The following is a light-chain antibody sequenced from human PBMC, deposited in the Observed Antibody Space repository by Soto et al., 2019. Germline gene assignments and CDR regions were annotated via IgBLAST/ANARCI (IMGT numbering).Light chain of an antibody. CDR1: HDVSRN. Sequence: DIQMTQSPSSLSASVGDRVTIACQSSHDVSRNLNWFQQKPGEAPKLLIYDASNLERGVPSRFSASGAGTDYTITISSLQPDDVSKYYCQPYNSMLSFGGGTEIELK. CDR2: DAS. CDR3: QPYNSMLS. J-gene: IGKJ4*01. V-gene: IGKV1-33*01.